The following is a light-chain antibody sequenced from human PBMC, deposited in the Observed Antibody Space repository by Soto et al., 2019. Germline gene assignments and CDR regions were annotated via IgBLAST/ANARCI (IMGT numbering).Light chain of an antibody. Sequence: EVVLTQSPATLSLSPGDRATLSCRASQSVNNFLAWYQQKPGQTPRLLIYDASKRATGIPGRFSGSGSGTDFTLTISRLEPEDFAVYYCQQYGSSPPSVTFGQGTRLEIK. CDR2: DAS. V-gene: IGKV3-20*01. CDR1: QSVNNF. CDR3: QQYGSSPPSVT. J-gene: IGKJ5*01.